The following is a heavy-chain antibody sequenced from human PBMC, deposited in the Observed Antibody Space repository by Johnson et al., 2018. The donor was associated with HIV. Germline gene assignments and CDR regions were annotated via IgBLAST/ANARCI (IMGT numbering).Heavy chain of an antibody. V-gene: IGHV3-30*18. CDR3: AKEGYYYDSSGSAFDI. J-gene: IGHJ3*02. CDR1: GFTFSSYG. CDR2: ISYDGSNK. D-gene: IGHD3-22*01. Sequence: QVQLVESGGGVVQPGRSLRLSCAASGFTFSSYGMHWVRQAPGKGLEWVAVISYDGSNKYYADSVKGRFTISRDNSKNTLYLQMNSLRAEDTAVYYCAKEGYYYDSSGSAFDIWGQGTMVTVSS.